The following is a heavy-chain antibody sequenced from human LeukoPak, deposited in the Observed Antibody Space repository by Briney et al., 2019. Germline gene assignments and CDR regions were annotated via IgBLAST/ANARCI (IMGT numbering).Heavy chain of an antibody. CDR3: ATSRVISDNYFDY. J-gene: IGHJ4*02. D-gene: IGHD3-22*01. Sequence: HPGGSLRLSCAASGFPVSSNYMSWVRQAPGRGLEWVSVIYSGGSTYYADSVKGRFTISRDNSKNTLYLQMNSLRAEDTAVYYCATSRVISDNYFDYWGQGTLVTVSS. CDR1: GFPVSSNY. CDR2: IYSGGST. V-gene: IGHV3-53*01.